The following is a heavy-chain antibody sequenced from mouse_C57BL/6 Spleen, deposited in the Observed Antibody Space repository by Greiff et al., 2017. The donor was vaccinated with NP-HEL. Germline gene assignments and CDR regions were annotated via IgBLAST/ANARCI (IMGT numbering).Heavy chain of an antibody. CDR2: ILPGSGST. CDR1: GYTFTGYW. J-gene: IGHJ3*01. D-gene: IGHD2-1*01. CDR3: ASRDYGNSPAY. V-gene: IGHV1-9*01. Sequence: VKLQQSGAELMKPGASVKLSCKATGYTFTGYWIEWVKQRPGHGLEWIGEILPGSGSTNYNEKFKGKATFTADTSSNTAYMQLSSLTTEDSAIYYCASRDYGNSPAYWGQGTLVTVSA.